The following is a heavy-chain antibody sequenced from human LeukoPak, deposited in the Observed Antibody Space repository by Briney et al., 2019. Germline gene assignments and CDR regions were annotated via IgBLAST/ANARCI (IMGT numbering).Heavy chain of an antibody. V-gene: IGHV3-7*01. CDR3: ARYYDPPVGDAFDL. Sequence: GGSLRLSCAVSGVRFGSDWMSWVRQAPGKGLEWVATISPDGSEKFYVDAVKGRFIISRDNGKNSLYVQLNSLRADDKAVYYCARYYDPPVGDAFDLWGQGTMVTVSS. J-gene: IGHJ3*01. CDR1: GVRFGSDW. CDR2: ISPDGSEK. D-gene: IGHD3-16*01.